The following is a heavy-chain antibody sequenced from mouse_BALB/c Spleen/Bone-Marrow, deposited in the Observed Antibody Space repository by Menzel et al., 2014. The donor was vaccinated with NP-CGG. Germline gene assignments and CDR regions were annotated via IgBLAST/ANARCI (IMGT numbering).Heavy chain of an antibody. CDR2: IDPRSGGT. CDR3: ARGGITTVVPYSMDY. Sequence: QVQLQQSGAELARPGTSVKVSCKASGYAFTNYLIEWVKQRPGQGLEWIGVIDPRSGGTDYNEKFKGKAPLTADKSSSTAYMQLNSLTSGDSAVYFCARGGITTVVPYSMDYRGQGTSVTVSS. V-gene: IGHV1-54*03. J-gene: IGHJ4*01. D-gene: IGHD1-1*01. CDR1: GYAFTNYL.